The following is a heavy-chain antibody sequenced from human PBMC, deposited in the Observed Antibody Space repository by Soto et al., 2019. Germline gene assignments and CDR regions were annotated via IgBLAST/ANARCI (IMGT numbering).Heavy chain of an antibody. D-gene: IGHD3-3*01. CDR2: INHSGST. Sequence: SETLSLTCAVYGGSFSGYYWSWIRQPPGKGLEWIGEINHSGSTNYNPSLKSRVTISVDTSKNQFSLKLSSVTAADTAVYYCARSKPFSRGSGYYRDYYYYYMDVWGKGTTVTVSS. CDR3: ARSKPFSRGSGYYRDYYYYYMDV. CDR1: GGSFSGYY. V-gene: IGHV4-34*01. J-gene: IGHJ6*03.